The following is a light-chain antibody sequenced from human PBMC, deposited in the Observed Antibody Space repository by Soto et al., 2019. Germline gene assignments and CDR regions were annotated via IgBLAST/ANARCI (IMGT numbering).Light chain of an antibody. CDR2: KVS. Sequence: DVVMTQSPLSLPVTLGQPASISCRSSQSLVYNDGNTYLSWFQQRPGQSPRRLIYKVSNWDSGVPDRFSGSGSGSVFTLKISRVEAEDVGIYYGMQCTHWPYTFGHGTKLEIK. J-gene: IGKJ2*01. V-gene: IGKV2D-30*01. CDR1: QSLVYNDGNTY. CDR3: MQCTHWPYT.